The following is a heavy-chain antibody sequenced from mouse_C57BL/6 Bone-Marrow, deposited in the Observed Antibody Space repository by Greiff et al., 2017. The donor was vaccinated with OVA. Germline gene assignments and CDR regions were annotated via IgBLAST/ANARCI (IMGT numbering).Heavy chain of an antibody. CDR3: AHYGSRLYLHY. D-gene: IGHD1-1*01. CDR1: GYTFTNYW. CDR2: IAPSDSYI. Sequence: QVQLQQPGAELVRPGTSVKLSCKAFGYTFTNYWMHWVKQRPGQGLEWIGVIAPSDSYINYNQKFKGRATLTVDTSSSTAYMHLSSLTSEDSAVYYCAHYGSRLYLHYWGQGTSLTVSS. J-gene: IGHJ2*02. V-gene: IGHV1-59*01.